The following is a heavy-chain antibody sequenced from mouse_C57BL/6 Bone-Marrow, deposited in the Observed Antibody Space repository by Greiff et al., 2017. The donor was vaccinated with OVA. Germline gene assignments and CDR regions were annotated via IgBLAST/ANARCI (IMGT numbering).Heavy chain of an antibody. CDR1: GFNIKDYY. CDR3: AREGDY. Sequence: EVQLQQSGAELVKPGASVKLSCTASGFNIKDYYMHWVKQRTEQGLEWIGSIDPGDGDTKYAPKFQGKATITADTSSNTAYLQLSSLTSEDTAVYYCAREGDYWGQGTSVTVSS. V-gene: IGHV14-2*01. J-gene: IGHJ4*01. CDR2: IDPGDGDT.